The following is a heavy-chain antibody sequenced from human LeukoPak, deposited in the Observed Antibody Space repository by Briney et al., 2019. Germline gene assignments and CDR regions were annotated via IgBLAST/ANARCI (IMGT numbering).Heavy chain of an antibody. Sequence: GGSLRLSCAASGFNFANHAMSWVRQTPGKGLEWVSAISGGGDITYYADSVTGRFTISRDNSKDTLFLQMHSLRPGDTAVYYCVREDAPATANYWGQGTLVTISS. D-gene: IGHD2-21*02. J-gene: IGHJ4*02. CDR3: VREDAPATANY. CDR1: GFNFANHA. CDR2: ISGGGDIT. V-gene: IGHV3-23*01.